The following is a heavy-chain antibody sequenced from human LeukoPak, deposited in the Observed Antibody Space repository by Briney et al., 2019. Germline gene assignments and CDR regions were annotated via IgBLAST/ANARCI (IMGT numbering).Heavy chain of an antibody. Sequence: PGGALRLSCAASGFTFSSYWMHWVRQAPGKGLVWVSRINSDGSSTDYADSVKGRFTISRDNAKNTLYLQMNSLRAEDTALYYCARVAYGSNWDIDYWGQGTLVTVSS. CDR3: ARVAYGSNWDIDY. J-gene: IGHJ4*02. V-gene: IGHV3-74*01. CDR2: INSDGSST. D-gene: IGHD6-13*01. CDR1: GFTFSSYW.